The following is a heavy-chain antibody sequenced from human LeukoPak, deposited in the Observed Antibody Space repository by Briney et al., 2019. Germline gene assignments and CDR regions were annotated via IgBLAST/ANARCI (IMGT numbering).Heavy chain of an antibody. CDR1: GFSFDDYG. CDR3: AKARYFSFDY. V-gene: IGHV3-9*01. CDR2: ISWNSGSI. D-gene: IGHD1-1*01. J-gene: IGHJ4*02. Sequence: GGSLRLSCAASGFSFDDYGMTWVRQAPGKGLEWVSGISWNSGSIGYADSVKGRFTISRDNAKNSLYLQMNSLRAEDTALYYCAKARYFSFDYWGQGTLVTVSS.